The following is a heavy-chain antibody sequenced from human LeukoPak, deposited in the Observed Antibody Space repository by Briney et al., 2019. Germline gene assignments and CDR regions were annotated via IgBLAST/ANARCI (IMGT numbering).Heavy chain of an antibody. D-gene: IGHD5-12*01. Sequence: ASVKVPCKASGYTFTSYAMNWVRQAPGQGLEWMGWINTNTGNPTYAQGFTGRFVFSLDTSVSTAYLQMNSLRAEDTAVYYCAKRPSIIVAVSNWFDPWGQGTLVTVSS. CDR2: INTNTGNP. J-gene: IGHJ5*02. V-gene: IGHV7-4-1*02. CDR3: AKRPSIIVAVSNWFDP. CDR1: GYTFTSYA.